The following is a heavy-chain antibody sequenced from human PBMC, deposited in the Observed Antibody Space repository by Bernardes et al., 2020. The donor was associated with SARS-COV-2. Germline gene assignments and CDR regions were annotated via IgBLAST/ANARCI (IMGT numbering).Heavy chain of an antibody. V-gene: IGHV3-23*01. J-gene: IGHJ3*01. Sequence: GGSLRLSRAASGFAFTTYAMSWVRQAPGKGLEWVATLYGGPADTHYAESVKGRFTVARDDSRSTLYLQMNSLRAEDTAVYYCAKDQISGNSRFDAFDVWGRGTLVIVSS. CDR2: LYGGPADT. CDR1: GFAFTTYA. D-gene: IGHD3-22*01. CDR3: AKDQISGNSRFDAFDV.